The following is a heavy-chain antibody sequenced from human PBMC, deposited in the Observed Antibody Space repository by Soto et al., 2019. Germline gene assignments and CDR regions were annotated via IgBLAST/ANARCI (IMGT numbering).Heavy chain of an antibody. D-gene: IGHD1-7*01. J-gene: IGHJ4*02. V-gene: IGHV3-33*01. CDR2: ILYDGSEK. CDR3: LRGDIRGNWDYGPGR. Sequence: QVQLVESGGGVVQPGRSLRLSCVASGFMFNTYGMHWVRQAPGKGLEYVATILYDGSEKYYADSLKGRFTIARDNSNNTVHLQMNSLRSDDTAVYYCLRGDIRGNWDYGPGRWGQGTPVTISS. CDR1: GFMFNTYG.